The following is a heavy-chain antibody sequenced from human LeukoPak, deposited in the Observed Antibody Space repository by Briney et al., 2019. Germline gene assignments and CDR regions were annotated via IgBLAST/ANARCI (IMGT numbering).Heavy chain of an antibody. D-gene: IGHD2/OR15-2a*01. J-gene: IGHJ4*02. Sequence: GGSLRLSCAASGNYWMHWVRQVPGKGPVWVSHINSDGSWSSYADSEKGRFTISKDNAKNTVYLQMNSLRAEDTAVYYCVSFYETYWGRGTLVTVSS. CDR3: VSFYETY. CDR2: INSDGSWS. CDR1: GNYW. V-gene: IGHV3-74*01.